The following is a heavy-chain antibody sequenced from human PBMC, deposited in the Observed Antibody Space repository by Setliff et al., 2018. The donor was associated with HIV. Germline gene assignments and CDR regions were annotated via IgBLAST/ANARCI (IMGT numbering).Heavy chain of an antibody. Sequence: ASVKVSCKVSGYTLIELSMHWVRQAPGKGLEWMGGFDPEDGETIYAQKFQGRVTMTEDTSTDTAYMELSSLRAEDTAVYYCATMGSGGFAYFFDYWGQGTLVTVSS. CDR1: GYTLIELS. D-gene: IGHD6-19*01. J-gene: IGHJ4*02. CDR3: ATMGSGGFAYFFDY. CDR2: FDPEDGET. V-gene: IGHV1-24*01.